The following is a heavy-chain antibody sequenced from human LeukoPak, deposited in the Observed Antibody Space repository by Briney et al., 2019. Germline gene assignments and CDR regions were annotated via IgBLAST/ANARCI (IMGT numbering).Heavy chain of an antibody. D-gene: IGHD2-2*01. CDR3: ARFCTSCSMSLFDF. CDR1: GFTLSRYR. J-gene: IGHJ4*02. Sequence: GGSLRLSCTASGFTLSRYRMRWVRQAPGKGLEWVANIKQDGSEKYYVDSVRGRFTISRDNAKNSLYLQMSSLRAEDTAVYYCARFCTSCSMSLFDFWGQGTLVTVSS. V-gene: IGHV3-7*01. CDR2: IKQDGSEK.